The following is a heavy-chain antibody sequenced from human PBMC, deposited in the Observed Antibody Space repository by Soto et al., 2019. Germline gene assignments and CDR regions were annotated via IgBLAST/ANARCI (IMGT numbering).Heavy chain of an antibody. CDR1: GGTFSSYT. V-gene: IGHV1-69*02. CDR3: ASAHDYGDYAFDY. CDR2: IIPILGIA. J-gene: IGHJ4*02. D-gene: IGHD4-17*01. Sequence: QVQLVQSGAEVKKPGSSVKVSCKASGGTFSSYTISWVRQAPGQGLEWMGRIIPILGIANYAQKFQGRVKITADKSTSTAYMELSSLRSEDTAVYYCASAHDYGDYAFDYWGQGTLVTVSS.